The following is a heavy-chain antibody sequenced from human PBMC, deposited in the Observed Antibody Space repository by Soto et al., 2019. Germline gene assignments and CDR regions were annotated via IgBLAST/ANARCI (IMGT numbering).Heavy chain of an antibody. CDR3: ARVGSGSYYYGMDV. V-gene: IGHV3-66*01. D-gene: IGHD1-26*01. J-gene: IGHJ6*02. Sequence: GGSLRLSCAASGFTVSSNYMSWVRQAPGKGLEWVSVIYSGGSTYYADSVKGRFTISRDNSKNTVYLQMNSLRAEDTAVYYCARVGSGSYYYGMDVWGQGTSVTVSS. CDR1: GFTVSSNY. CDR2: IYSGGST.